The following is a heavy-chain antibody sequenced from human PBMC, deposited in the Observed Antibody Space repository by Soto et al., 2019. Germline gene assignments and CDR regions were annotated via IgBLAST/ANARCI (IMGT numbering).Heavy chain of an antibody. CDR3: AKDVPLKSPGTNGDY. V-gene: IGHV3-74*01. J-gene: IGHJ4*02. Sequence: PGGSLRLSCAASGFAFNTYWMHWVRQAPGKGLEWVSRINGDGTSPIYADSVKGRFTISRDNTKNTLYLQMNSLRAEDTAVYYCAKDVPLKSPGTNGDYWGQGTLVTVSS. CDR1: GFAFNTYW. D-gene: IGHD3-10*01. CDR2: INGDGTSP.